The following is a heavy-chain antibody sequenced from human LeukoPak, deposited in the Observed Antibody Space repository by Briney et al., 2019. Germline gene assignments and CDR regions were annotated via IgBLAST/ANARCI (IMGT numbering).Heavy chain of an antibody. CDR2: VYYSGTT. CDR1: GGSMNTTNYY. D-gene: IGHD5-18*01. CDR3: ARREWRLWFHFDY. Sequence: SETLSLTCPVSGGSMNTTNYYWGWIRQPPGKGLEWIGSVYYSGTTYYNPSLKSRVTISADTSKNRFSLKLRSVTAADTAVYYCARREWRLWFHFDYWGQGTLVTVSS. V-gene: IGHV4-39*01. J-gene: IGHJ4*02.